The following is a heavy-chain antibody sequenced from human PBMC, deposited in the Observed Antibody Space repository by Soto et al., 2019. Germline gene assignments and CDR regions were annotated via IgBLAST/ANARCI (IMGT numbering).Heavy chain of an antibody. V-gene: IGHV1-2*02. J-gene: IGHJ6*02. CDR2: INPDSGAT. Sequence: ASVKVSCKASGYTFTVYYMHWVRKAPGQGLEWMGWINPDSGATNYAQRFQGRVTLTRDTSISAAYMELSSLTSDDTALYYCVRQLTSSGIYYYGMDVWGQGTTVTVSS. D-gene: IGHD5-18*01. CDR3: VRQLTSSGIYYYGMDV. CDR1: GYTFTVYY.